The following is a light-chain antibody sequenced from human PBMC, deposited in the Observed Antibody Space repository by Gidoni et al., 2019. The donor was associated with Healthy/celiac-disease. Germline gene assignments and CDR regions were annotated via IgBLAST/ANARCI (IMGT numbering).Light chain of an antibody. Sequence: SYELTQPLSVSVALVQTARITCGGNTIGRKNGHWYHQKPGQAPLLVLYRDSNRPSGIPERFSGSNSGNTATLTISRAQAGEESEYYCQVWDSSTAGVVGGGTKLTVL. CDR3: QVWDSSTAGV. CDR2: RDS. V-gene: IGLV3-9*01. CDR1: TIGRKN. J-gene: IGLJ3*02.